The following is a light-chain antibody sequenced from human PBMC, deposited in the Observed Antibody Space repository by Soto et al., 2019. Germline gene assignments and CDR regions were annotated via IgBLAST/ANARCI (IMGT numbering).Light chain of an antibody. CDR3: LLSYRSARYA. V-gene: IGLV7-46*01. CDR1: TGAVTSGHY. J-gene: IGLJ2*01. Sequence: QAVVTQELSLTVSPGGTVTLTCGSSTGAVTSGHYPYWFQQKPGQAPRTLIYDTSNKHSWTPARFSGSLLGGKAALTLSGAQPEDEAEYYCLLSYRSARYAFGGGTKVTVL. CDR2: DTS.